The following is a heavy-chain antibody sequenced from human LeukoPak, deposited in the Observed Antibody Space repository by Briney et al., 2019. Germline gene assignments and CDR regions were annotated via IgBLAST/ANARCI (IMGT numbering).Heavy chain of an antibody. J-gene: IGHJ4*02. D-gene: IGHD3-22*01. CDR2: ISAYNGNK. CDR3: ARLISPGKYYYDSSGYWIDY. V-gene: IGHV1-18*01. CDR1: GYTFTSYG. Sequence: ASVKVSCKASGYTFTSYGISWVRQAPGQGLEWMGWISAYNGNKNYAQKLQGRVTMTTDTPTSTAYMELRSLRSDDTAVYYCARLISPGKYYYDSSGYWIDYWGQGTLVTVSS.